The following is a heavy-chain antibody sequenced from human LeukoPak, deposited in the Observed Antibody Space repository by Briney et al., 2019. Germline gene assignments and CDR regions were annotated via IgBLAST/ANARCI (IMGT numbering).Heavy chain of an antibody. J-gene: IGHJ4*02. CDR3: ARDSSWFYFDY. CDR2: IYYSGST. D-gene: IGHD3-10*01. CDR1: GGSISSYY. V-gene: IGHV4-59*01. Sequence: SETLSLTCTVPGGSISSYYWSWIRQPPGKGLEWIGYIYYSGSTNYNPSLKSRVTISVDTSKNQFSLKLSSVTAADTAVYYCARDSSWFYFDYWGQGTLVTVSS.